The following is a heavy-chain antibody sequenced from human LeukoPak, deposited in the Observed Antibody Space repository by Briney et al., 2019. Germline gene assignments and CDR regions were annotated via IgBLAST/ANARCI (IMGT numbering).Heavy chain of an antibody. CDR3: ARDLRDYDFWSGYYGY. D-gene: IGHD3-3*01. CDR2: ISSSSSYI. V-gene: IGHV3-11*06. Sequence: GGSLRLSCAASGFTFSDYYMSWIRQAPGKGLEWVSSISSSSSYIYYADSVKGRFTISRDNAKNSLYLQMNSLRAEDTAVYYCARDLRDYDFWSGYYGYWGQGTLVTVSS. CDR1: GFTFSDYY. J-gene: IGHJ4*02.